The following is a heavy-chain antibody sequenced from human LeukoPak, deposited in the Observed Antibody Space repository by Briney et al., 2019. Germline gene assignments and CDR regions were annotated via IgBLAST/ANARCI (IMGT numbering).Heavy chain of an antibody. CDR1: GASISSGGYY. D-gene: IGHD2-2*02. CDR2: IYHSGST. V-gene: IGHV4-30-2*01. Sequence: SQTLSLTCTVSGASISSGGYYWSWIRQPPGKGLEWIGYIYHSGSTYYNPSLKSRVTISVDRSKNQFSLKLSSVTAADTAVYYCARDGTYCSSTSCYTRSRSFDIWGQGTMVTVSS. CDR3: ARDGTYCSSTSCYTRSRSFDI. J-gene: IGHJ3*02.